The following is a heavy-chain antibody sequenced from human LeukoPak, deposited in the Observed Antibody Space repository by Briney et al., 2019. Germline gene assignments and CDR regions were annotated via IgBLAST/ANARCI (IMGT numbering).Heavy chain of an antibody. J-gene: IGHJ5*02. Sequence: ASVKVSCKAAGYTFTSYDINWVRQATGQGHEWMGWMNPNSGNTGYAQKFQGRVTITRNTSISTAYMELSSLRSEDTAVYYCARCPSRTWYGAYSYFNWFDPWGQGTLVTVSS. CDR1: GYTFTSYD. CDR3: ARCPSRTWYGAYSYFNWFDP. D-gene: IGHD5-18*01. CDR2: MNPNSGNT. V-gene: IGHV1-8*03.